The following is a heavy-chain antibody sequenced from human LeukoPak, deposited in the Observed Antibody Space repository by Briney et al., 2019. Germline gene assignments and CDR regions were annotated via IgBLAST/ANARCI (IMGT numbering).Heavy chain of an antibody. CDR2: ISGSGGST. Sequence: GGSLRLSCAASGFTFSSYAMSWVRQAPGKGLEWVSAISGSGGSTYYADSVKGRFTISGDNSKNTLYLQMNSLRAEDTAVYYCAKKQWLVPGPFDYWGQGTLVTVSS. CDR3: AKKQWLVPGPFDY. J-gene: IGHJ4*02. CDR1: GFTFSSYA. D-gene: IGHD6-19*01. V-gene: IGHV3-23*01.